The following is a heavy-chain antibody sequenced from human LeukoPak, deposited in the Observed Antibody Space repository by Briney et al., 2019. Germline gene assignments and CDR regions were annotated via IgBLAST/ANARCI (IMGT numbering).Heavy chain of an antibody. CDR3: ARDISYCGGDCAPYYFDY. J-gene: IGHJ4*02. CDR2: ISGTSTYT. D-gene: IGHD2-21*02. Sequence: GGSLRLSCAASGFTFSDYYTSWIRQAPGKGLEWVSYISGTSTYTNYADSVKGQFTISRDNAKNSLYLQMNSLRAEDTAVYYCARDISYCGGDCAPYYFDYWGQGTLVTVSS. V-gene: IGHV3-11*05. CDR1: GFTFSDYY.